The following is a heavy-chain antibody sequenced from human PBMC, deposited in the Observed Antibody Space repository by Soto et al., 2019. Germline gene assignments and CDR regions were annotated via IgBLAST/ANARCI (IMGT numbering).Heavy chain of an antibody. Sequence: QVQLQESGPRLVKPSQTLSLSCAVSGGSIISASYSWNWIRQSPGRGLEWIGHIYSSGSTYYNPSLKRRVSISVDTSNNQFSLKLTSVTAADTAVYFCAREDAARIERWFDAWGQGILVTVSS. J-gene: IGHJ5*02. V-gene: IGHV4-31*11. CDR2: IYSSGST. D-gene: IGHD6-6*01. CDR1: GGSIISASYS. CDR3: AREDAARIERWFDA.